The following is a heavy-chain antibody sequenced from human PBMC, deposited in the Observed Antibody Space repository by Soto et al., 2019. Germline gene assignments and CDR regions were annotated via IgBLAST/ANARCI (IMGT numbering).Heavy chain of an antibody. V-gene: IGHV4-39*01. CDR2: IYYSGST. CDR1: GGSISSSAYY. CDR3: AGHPADYSIDY. D-gene: IGHD4-4*01. J-gene: IGHJ4*02. Sequence: QVQLQESGPGLVKSSETLSLTCTVSGGSISSSAYYWGWLRQPPGKGLEWIGTIYYSGSTYYNPSLKSRVTMSIDPYTHQFSLDVISVTAADTAVYYCAGHPADYSIDYWGQGTLVTFSS.